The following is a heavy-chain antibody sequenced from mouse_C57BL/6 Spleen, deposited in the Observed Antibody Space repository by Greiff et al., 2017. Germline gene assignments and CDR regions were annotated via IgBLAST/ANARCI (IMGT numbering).Heavy chain of an antibody. Sequence: QVQLQQSGAELVKPGASVKMSCKASGYTFTSYWITWVKQRPGQGLEWIGDIYPGSGSTNYNEKFKSKATLTVDTSSSTAYMQLSSLTSEDSAVYYCARGYGSSYDYYAMDYWGQGTSVTVSS. V-gene: IGHV1-55*01. D-gene: IGHD1-1*01. CDR3: ARGYGSSYDYYAMDY. CDR1: GYTFTSYW. CDR2: IYPGSGST. J-gene: IGHJ4*01.